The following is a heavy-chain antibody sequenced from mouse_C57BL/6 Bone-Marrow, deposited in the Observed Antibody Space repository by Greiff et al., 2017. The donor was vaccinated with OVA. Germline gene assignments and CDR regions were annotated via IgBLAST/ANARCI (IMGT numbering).Heavy chain of an antibody. CDR3: ARRGAPWYFDV. D-gene: IGHD3-1*01. CDR1: GFTFSDYY. J-gene: IGHJ1*03. V-gene: IGHV5-12*01. Sequence: EVMLVESGGGLVQPGGSLKLSCAASGFTFSDYYMYWVRQTPEKRLEWVAYISNGGGSTYYPDTVKGRFTISRDNAKNTLYLQMSRLKSEDTAMYYCARRGAPWYFDVWGTGTTVTVSS. CDR2: ISNGGGST.